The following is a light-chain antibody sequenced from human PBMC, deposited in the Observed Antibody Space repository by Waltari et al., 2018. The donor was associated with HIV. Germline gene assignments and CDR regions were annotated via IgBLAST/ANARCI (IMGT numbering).Light chain of an antibody. CDR2: KDT. V-gene: IGLV3-25*03. Sequence: SSELTQPPSVSVSPGQTARISCSGDTLSKQYAYWYQQKPGQAPVVVIIKDTERTSGIPERFSGSSSGTTVTLTIRGVQAEDEADYYCQSSDNSEHMIFGGGTKLTVL. CDR1: TLSKQY. J-gene: IGLJ2*01. CDR3: QSSDNSEHMI.